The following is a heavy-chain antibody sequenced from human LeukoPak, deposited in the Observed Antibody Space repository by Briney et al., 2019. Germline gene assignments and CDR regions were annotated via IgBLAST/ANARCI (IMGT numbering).Heavy chain of an antibody. V-gene: IGHV3-23*01. D-gene: IGHD3-9*01. CDR1: GFTFSSYA. J-gene: IGHJ4*02. Sequence: GGSLRLSCAASGFTFSSYAMSWVRQAPGKGLEWVSAISGSGGSTYYADSVKGRFTISRDNSKNTLYLQMNSLRAEDTAVYYCAKDLSEDDILTGYYALLDYWGQGTLVTVSS. CDR3: AKDLSEDDILTGYYALLDY. CDR2: ISGSGGST.